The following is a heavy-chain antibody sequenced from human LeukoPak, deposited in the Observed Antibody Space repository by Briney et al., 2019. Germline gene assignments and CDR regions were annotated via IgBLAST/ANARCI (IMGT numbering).Heavy chain of an antibody. J-gene: IGHJ4*02. Sequence: ASVKVSCKASGYTLTELSMHWVRQAPGKGLEWMGGFDPEDGETIYAQKFQGRVTMTEDTSTDTAYMELSSLRSEDTAVYYCATGLINYYDSSGYPYYFDYWGQGTLVTVSS. CDR1: GYTLTELS. CDR3: ATGLINYYDSSGYPYYFDY. V-gene: IGHV1-24*01. CDR2: FDPEDGET. D-gene: IGHD3-22*01.